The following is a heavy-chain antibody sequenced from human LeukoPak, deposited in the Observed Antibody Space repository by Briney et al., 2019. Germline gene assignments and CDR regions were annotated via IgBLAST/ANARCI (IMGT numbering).Heavy chain of an antibody. CDR1: VFTFGDYA. V-gene: IGHV3-49*04. J-gene: IGHJ5*02. CDR2: IRSKTYGGTT. D-gene: IGHD6-13*01. Sequence: PGGSLSLSCTGAVFTFGDYAMSWVRQAAGKGLEWVGFIRSKTYGGTTEYAASVKGRFTISRDDSKSIAYLQMNSLKTEDTAVYYCARTDSSTWYELFDPWGQGTLVTVSS. CDR3: ARTDSSTWYELFDP.